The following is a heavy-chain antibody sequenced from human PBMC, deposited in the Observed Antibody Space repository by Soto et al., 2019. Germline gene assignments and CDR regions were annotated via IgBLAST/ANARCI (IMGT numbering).Heavy chain of an antibody. CDR3: TTGYCSSTSCYGPNYYYYYGMDV. V-gene: IGHV3-15*07. Sequence: GGSLRLSCAASGFTFSNAWMNWVRQAPGKGLEWVGRIKSKTDGGTTDYAAPVKGRFTISRDDSKNTLYLQMNSLKTEDTAVYYCTTGYCSSTSCYGPNYYYYYGMDVWGQGTTVTVSS. J-gene: IGHJ6*02. CDR2: IKSKTDGGTT. D-gene: IGHD2-2*01. CDR1: GFTFSNAW.